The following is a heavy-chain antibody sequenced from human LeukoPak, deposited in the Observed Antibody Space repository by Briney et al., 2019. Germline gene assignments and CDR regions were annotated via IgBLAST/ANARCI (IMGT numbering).Heavy chain of an antibody. V-gene: IGHV3-30*04. CDR2: ISYDGSDK. J-gene: IGHJ6*02. CDR1: GFSFTSNA. Sequence: GGSLSLSCAASGFSFTSNAMHWVRQAPGKGLEWVAVISYDGSDKYYTESVKGRFTISRDKSKNTLFLQMNSLRAEDTAVYYCARGGTEIYYYYYGMDVWGQGTTVTVSS. CDR3: ARGGTEIYYYYYGMDV.